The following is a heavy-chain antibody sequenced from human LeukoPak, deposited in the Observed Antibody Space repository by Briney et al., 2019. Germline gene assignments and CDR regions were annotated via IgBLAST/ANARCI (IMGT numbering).Heavy chain of an antibody. J-gene: IGHJ6*02. Sequence: SETLSLTCTVSGGSISSSRYYWGWIRQPPGKGLEWIGSIYYSGGTYYNPSLKSRVTMSVDTSKNQFSLKLSSVTASDTAVFYCARLFGGRFMDVWGQGTTVTVSS. CDR2: IYYSGGT. D-gene: IGHD1-26*01. CDR1: GGSISSSRYY. CDR3: ARLFGGRFMDV. V-gene: IGHV4-39*01.